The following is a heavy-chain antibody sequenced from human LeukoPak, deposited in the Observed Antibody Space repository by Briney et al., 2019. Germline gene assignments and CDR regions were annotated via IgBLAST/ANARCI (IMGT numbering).Heavy chain of an antibody. CDR1: GFSFSSYA. V-gene: IGHV3-23*01. CDR3: AKLPRGYCSSASCPNWFDS. Sequence: PGGSLRLSCAASGFSFSSYAMSWDRQAPGQGLMWVSALSDSGLTTYYADSVEGRFTVSRDNSKNTVYLQMSSLRAEDTALYYCAKLPRGYCSSASCPNWFDSWGQGTRVTVSS. D-gene: IGHD2-2*01. J-gene: IGHJ5*01. CDR2: LSDSGLTT.